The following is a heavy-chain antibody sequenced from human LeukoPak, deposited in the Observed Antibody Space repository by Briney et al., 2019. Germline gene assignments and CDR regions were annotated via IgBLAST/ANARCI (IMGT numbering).Heavy chain of an antibody. CDR1: GYTFTSYA. J-gene: IGHJ3*02. CDR2: INTNTGNP. CDR3: ARMSLTRWDGTGSRTIAAAGKAAFDI. Sequence: GASVKVSCKASGYTFTSYAMNWVRQAPGQGLEWMGRINTNTGNPTYAQGFTGRFVFSLDTSVSTAYLQISSLKAEDTAVYYCARMSLTRWDGTGSRTIAAAGKAAFDIWGQGTMVTVSS. D-gene: IGHD6-13*01. V-gene: IGHV7-4-1*02.